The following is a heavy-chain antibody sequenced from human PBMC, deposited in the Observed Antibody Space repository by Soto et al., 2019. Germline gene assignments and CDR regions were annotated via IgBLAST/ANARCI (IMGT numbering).Heavy chain of an antibody. CDR3: VRERGLSSYYGMDV. CDR1: GFTLTTYS. Sequence: GGSLRLSCAASGFTLTTYSMNWVRQASGKGLEWVASISSSSSHVYYADSVKGRFIISRDNARNSLYLQMNSLRAEDTAVYYCVRERGLSSYYGMDVWGQGTTVTVSS. D-gene: IGHD3-10*01. V-gene: IGHV3-21*01. J-gene: IGHJ6*02. CDR2: ISSSSSHV.